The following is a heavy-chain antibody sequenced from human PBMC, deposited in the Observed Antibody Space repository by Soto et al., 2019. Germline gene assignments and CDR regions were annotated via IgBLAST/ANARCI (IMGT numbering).Heavy chain of an antibody. CDR1: GFTFSIYW. J-gene: IGHJ4*02. D-gene: IGHD4-17*01. V-gene: IGHV3-74*01. CDR3: ARGEDYGAALKY. Sequence: EVQLVESGGGLVQPGGSLRLSCAASGFTFSIYWMHWVRQAPGKGLVWVSRINSDGSSTNYADSVKGRFTISRDNAKNTLNLQMNSLRAEDTAVYYCARGEDYGAALKYWGQGTQVTVSS. CDR2: INSDGSST.